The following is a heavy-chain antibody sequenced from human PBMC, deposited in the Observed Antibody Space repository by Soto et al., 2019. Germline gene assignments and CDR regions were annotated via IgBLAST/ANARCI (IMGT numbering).Heavy chain of an antibody. CDR3: VTHRRLTGTTGFDY. Sequence: TGGSLRLSCAASGFTFSSYAMSWVRQAPGKGLEWVSAISSNGGSTYYADSVKGRFTISRDNSKNTLYLQMSSLRAEDTAVYYCVTHRRLTGTTGFDYWGQGTLVTVSS. V-gene: IGHV3-64D*08. J-gene: IGHJ4*02. CDR1: GFTFSSYA. D-gene: IGHD1-7*01. CDR2: ISSNGGST.